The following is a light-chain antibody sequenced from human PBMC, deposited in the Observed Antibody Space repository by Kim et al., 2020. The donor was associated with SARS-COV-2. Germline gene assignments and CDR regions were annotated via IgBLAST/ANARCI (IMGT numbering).Light chain of an antibody. V-gene: IGKV1-12*01. Sequence: DIQMTQSPSSVSASVGDRITITCRASQGISRSLAWYQQKPGKAPKLLIYVASRLQSGVPSRFSGSGSGTDFTLTISSLQPEDSATYYCQQANSLPIAFGQGTRLEIK. CDR2: VAS. CDR3: QQANSLPIA. CDR1: QGISRS. J-gene: IGKJ5*01.